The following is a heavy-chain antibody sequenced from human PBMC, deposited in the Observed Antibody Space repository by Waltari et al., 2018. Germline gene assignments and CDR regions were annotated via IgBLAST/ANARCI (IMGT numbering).Heavy chain of an antibody. CDR1: GFTVSSNS. Sequence: EVQLVESGGGLIQPGGSLRLSCAASGFTVSSNSMSWVSRAPGKGLEWVSVIYSGGSTYYADSVKGRFTISRDNSKNTLYLQMNSLRAEDTAVYYCASALAATTSTRGAFDIWGQGTMVTVSS. CDR2: IYSGGST. D-gene: IGHD6-6*01. V-gene: IGHV3-53*01. CDR3: ASALAATTSTRGAFDI. J-gene: IGHJ3*02.